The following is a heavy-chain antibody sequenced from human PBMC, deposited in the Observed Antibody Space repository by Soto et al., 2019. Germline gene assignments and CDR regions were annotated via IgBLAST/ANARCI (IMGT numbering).Heavy chain of an antibody. V-gene: IGHV5-51*01. CDR3: ARLQSMIVVVITPLDYGMDV. D-gene: IGHD3-22*01. CDR1: GYSFTSYW. CDR2: IYPGDSDT. J-gene: IGHJ6*02. Sequence: PGESLKISCQGSGYSFTSYWIGWVRQMPGKGLEWMGIIYPGDSDTRYSPSFQGQVTISADKSISTAYLQWSSLKASDTAMYYCARLQSMIVVVITPLDYGMDVWGQGTTVTVSS.